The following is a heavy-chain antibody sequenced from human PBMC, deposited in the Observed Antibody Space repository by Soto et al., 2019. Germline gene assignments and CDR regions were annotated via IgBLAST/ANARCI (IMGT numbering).Heavy chain of an antibody. V-gene: IGHV2-26*01. J-gene: IGHJ6*01. CDR3: ARQPFYNYYDSSGYYNYHYYGMEV. D-gene: IGHD3-22*01. Sequence: SGPTLVNPTETLTLTCTVSGFSLSNSRMGVSWIRQPPGKALEWLAHIFSNDEKSYSTSLKSRLTISKDTSKSQVVLTMTNMDPVDTATYYCARQPFYNYYDSSGYYNYHYYGMEVLGQGTTVNVSS. CDR2: IFSNDEK. CDR1: GFSLSNSRMG.